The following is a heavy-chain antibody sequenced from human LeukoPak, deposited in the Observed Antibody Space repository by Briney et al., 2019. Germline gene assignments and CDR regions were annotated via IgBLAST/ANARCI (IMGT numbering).Heavy chain of an antibody. CDR2: IYPGDSDT. J-gene: IGHJ3*02. CDR3: AGPIVVVPAAILGAFDI. D-gene: IGHD2-2*02. V-gene: IGHV5-51*01. Sequence: GESLKISCKGSGYSFTSYWIGWVRQMPGKGLEWMGIIYPGDSDTRYSPSFQGRVTISADKSISTAHLQWSSLKASDTAMHYCAGPIVVVPAAILGAFDIWGQGTMVTVSS. CDR1: GYSFTSYW.